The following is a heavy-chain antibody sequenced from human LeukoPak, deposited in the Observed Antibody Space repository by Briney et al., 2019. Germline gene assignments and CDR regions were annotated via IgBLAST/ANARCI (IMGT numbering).Heavy chain of an antibody. D-gene: IGHD2-2*01. V-gene: IGHV3-21*01. CDR3: AREFSVATRQLLAYYYYGMDV. J-gene: IGHJ6*02. Sequence: GGSLRLSCTASGVTLSSYAMSWARQAPGKGLEWVSGISSRGSGCNTYYADSVKGRFTISRDNAKNSLYLQMNSLRAEDTAVYYCAREFSVATRQLLAYYYYGMDVWGQGTTVTVSS. CDR2: ISSRGSGCNT. CDR1: GVTLSSYA.